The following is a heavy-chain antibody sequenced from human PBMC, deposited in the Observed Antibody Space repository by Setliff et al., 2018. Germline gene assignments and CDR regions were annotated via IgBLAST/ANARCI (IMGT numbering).Heavy chain of an antibody. CDR1: GGSFSDYY. CDR3: AGRPQNTPMGPCDY. V-gene: IGHV4-34*01. J-gene: IGHJ4*02. Sequence: SETLSLTCAASGGSFSDYYWTWIRQTPGKGLEWIGEINHSGSTKCNPSLKSRVTLSVDTPKNQFSLELTSVTAADAAVYYCAGRPQNTPMGPCDYWGQGTLVTVSS. D-gene: IGHD5-18*01. CDR2: INHSGST.